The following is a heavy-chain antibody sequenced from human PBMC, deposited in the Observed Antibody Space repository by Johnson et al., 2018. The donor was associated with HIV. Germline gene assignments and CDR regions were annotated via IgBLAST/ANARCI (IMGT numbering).Heavy chain of an antibody. CDR1: GFSFSGYW. CDR3: GRGGGDYYRDGFDL. J-gene: IGHJ3*01. CDR2: INSDGSAT. Sequence: VQLLESGGGLVQPGGSLRLSCAASGFSFSGYWMHWVRQAPGKGLVWFSRINSDGSATDYADSVKGRFTVSRDNTKNTLYVQMNSPRVEDTAVYYGGRGGGDYYRDGFDLWGQGTVVTVSS. D-gene: IGHD1-26*01. V-gene: IGHV3-74*02.